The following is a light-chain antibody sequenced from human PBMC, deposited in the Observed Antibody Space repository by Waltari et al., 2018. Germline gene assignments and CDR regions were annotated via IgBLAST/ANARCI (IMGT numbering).Light chain of an antibody. V-gene: IGKV3-15*01. CDR1: QSVSSN. Sequence: EILMTQSPATPSASPGARATRSCRASQSVSSNLAWYQQKPGQALRLLIYDASTRAPSTPARFRGSGSGTEFTLTISSLQSEDSAIYYCQQYNRWPPITFGQGTRLEIK. CDR3: QQYNRWPPIT. J-gene: IGKJ5*01. CDR2: DAS.